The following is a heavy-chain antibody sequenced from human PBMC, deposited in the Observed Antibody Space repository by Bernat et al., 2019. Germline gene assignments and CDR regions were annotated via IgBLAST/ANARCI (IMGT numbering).Heavy chain of an antibody. D-gene: IGHD6-19*01. J-gene: IGHJ6*02. CDR3: ARSTERAVAIEYYYYYYGMDV. CDR1: GFTFSSYA. Sequence: QVQLVESGGGVVQPGRSLRLSCAASGFTFSSYAMHWVRQAPGKGLEWVAVISYDGSNNYYAASVKGRFTISRDSSKNTLYLQMNSLRAEDTAVYYCARSTERAVAIEYYYYYYGMDVWGQGTTVTVSS. V-gene: IGHV3-30*04. CDR2: ISYDGSNN.